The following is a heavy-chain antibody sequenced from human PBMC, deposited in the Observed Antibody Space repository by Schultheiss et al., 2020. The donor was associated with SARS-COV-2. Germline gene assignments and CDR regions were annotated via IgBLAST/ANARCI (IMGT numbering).Heavy chain of an antibody. CDR2: ISYDGSNK. D-gene: IGHD3-10*01. CDR1: GFIFSSYA. Sequence: GGSLRLSCAASGFIFSSYAMHWVRQAPGKGLEWVAVISYDGSNKYYADSVKGRFTISRDNSKNTLYLQMNSLRAEDTAMYYCAREGERLLWFGESQTQWGQGTLVTVSS. CDR3: AREGERLLWFGESQTQ. V-gene: IGHV3-30*04. J-gene: IGHJ4*02.